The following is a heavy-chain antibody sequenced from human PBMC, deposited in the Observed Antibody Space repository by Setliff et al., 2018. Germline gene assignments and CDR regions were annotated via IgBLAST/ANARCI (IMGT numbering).Heavy chain of an antibody. CDR2: ISPNSGGT. Sequence: ASVKVSCKASGYTFTGYYMHWVRQAPGQGLEWMGWISPNSGGTNYAQKFQGWVTMTRDTSISTAYMELSRLRFDDTAVYYCARRATYYNFWSGYYDYWGQGTLVTVS. D-gene: IGHD3-3*01. J-gene: IGHJ4*02. CDR3: ARRATYYNFWSGYYDY. V-gene: IGHV1-2*04. CDR1: GYTFTGYY.